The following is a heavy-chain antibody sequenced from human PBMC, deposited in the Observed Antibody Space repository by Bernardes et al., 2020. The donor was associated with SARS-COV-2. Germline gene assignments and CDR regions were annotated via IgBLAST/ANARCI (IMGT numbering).Heavy chain of an antibody. CDR1: GYRFASHW. D-gene: IGHD3-10*01. CDR2: IYPSYSDT. Sequence: GEALKISCKGSGYRFASHWIAWVRQMPGKGLELIGMIYPSYSDTRYRPSFQGQVTILVDKSISTAYLQWSSLKATDTALYYCATHDDYGSPQAFDYWGQGTLVTVSS. J-gene: IGHJ4*02. V-gene: IGHV5-51*01. CDR3: ATHDDYGSPQAFDY.